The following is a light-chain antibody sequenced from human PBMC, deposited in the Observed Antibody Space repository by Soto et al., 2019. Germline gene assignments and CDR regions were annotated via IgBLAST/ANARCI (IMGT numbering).Light chain of an antibody. CDR3: QQYGSSVWT. V-gene: IGKV3-20*01. CDR1: QSVTSNY. CDR2: GAS. J-gene: IGKJ1*01. Sequence: SVLTQSPGTLSLSPGERATLSCRASQSVTSNYIAWYQQKLGQSPRLILFGASSRATGIPDRFSGSGSGTDFSLTFSRLEPEDFAVYYCQQYGSSVWTFGQGTKVEIK.